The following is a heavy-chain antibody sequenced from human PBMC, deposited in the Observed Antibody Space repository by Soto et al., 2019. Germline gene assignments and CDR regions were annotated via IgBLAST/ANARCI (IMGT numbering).Heavy chain of an antibody. V-gene: IGHV4-34*01. CDR1: GGSFSGYY. CDR2: INHSGST. D-gene: IGHD6-13*01. J-gene: IGHJ6*02. Sequence: SETLSLTCAVYGGSFSGYYWSWIRQPPGKGLEWIGEINHSGSTNYNPPLKSRVTISVDTSKNQFSLKLSSVTAADTAVYYCARFPLIAAAGTRSYYYYGMDVWGQGTTVTVSS. CDR3: ARFPLIAAAGTRSYYYYGMDV.